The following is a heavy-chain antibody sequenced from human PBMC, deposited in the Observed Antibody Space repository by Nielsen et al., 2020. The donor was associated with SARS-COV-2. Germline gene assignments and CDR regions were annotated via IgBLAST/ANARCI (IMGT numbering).Heavy chain of an antibody. J-gene: IGHJ5*02. CDR1: GGSISSYY. Sequence: ESLKISCTVSGGSISSYYWSWIRQPPGKGLEWIGYIYYSGSTNYNPSLKSRVTISVDTSKSQFSLKLSSVTAADTAVYYCARGAGDGVFDPWGQGTLVTVSS. CDR3: ARGAGDGVFDP. V-gene: IGHV4-59*01. CDR2: IYYSGST. D-gene: IGHD7-27*01.